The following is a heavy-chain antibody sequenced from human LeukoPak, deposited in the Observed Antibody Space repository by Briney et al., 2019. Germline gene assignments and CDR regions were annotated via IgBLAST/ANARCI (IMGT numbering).Heavy chain of an antibody. V-gene: IGHV3-48*04. CDR3: ARDIGGLMVRGPQGDWFDP. Sequence: PGGSLRLSCAASGFTFSIYSMNWVRQAPGRGLGWLSYIGSSGTTTYYADSVKGRFTISRDNAKNTLYLQMNSLRAEDTAVYYCARDIGGLMVRGPQGDWFDPWGQGTLVTVSS. J-gene: IGHJ5*02. CDR2: IGSSGTTT. CDR1: GFTFSIYS. D-gene: IGHD3-10*01.